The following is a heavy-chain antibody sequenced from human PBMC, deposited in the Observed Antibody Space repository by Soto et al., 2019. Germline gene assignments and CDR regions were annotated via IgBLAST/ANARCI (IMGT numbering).Heavy chain of an antibody. D-gene: IGHD1-26*01. CDR2: TYYRSKWYN. V-gene: IGHV6-1*01. Sequence: SQPISLPCDISGDSVSSTSAAWNWIRQSAWRGLEWLGRTYYRSKWYNDYAVSVKSRITINPDTSKNQFSLQLNSVTPEDTAVYYCARDRRKWEHDYYYGMDVWGQATTVTVS. CDR1: GDSVSSTSAA. J-gene: IGHJ6*02. CDR3: ARDRRKWEHDYYYGMDV.